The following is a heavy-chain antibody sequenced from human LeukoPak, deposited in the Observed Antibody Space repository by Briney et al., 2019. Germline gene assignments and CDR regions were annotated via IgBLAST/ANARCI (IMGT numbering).Heavy chain of an antibody. CDR1: GFSFSNYA. CDR3: ARGTAARRDESYYHSYMDV. Sequence: PGGSLRLSCAASGFSFSNYAFHWVRQAPGKGLEYISTVSSNGGSTYYASSVKGRFTISRDNSKNTLFLQMGSLRVEDMAVYYCARGTAARRDESYYHSYMDVWGKGTTVTVSS. J-gene: IGHJ6*03. V-gene: IGHV3-64*01. D-gene: IGHD6-6*01. CDR2: VSSNGGST.